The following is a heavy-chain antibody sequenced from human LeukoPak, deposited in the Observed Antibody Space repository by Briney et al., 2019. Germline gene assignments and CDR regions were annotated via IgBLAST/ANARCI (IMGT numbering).Heavy chain of an antibody. CDR3: ARIVRGVISPDDAFDI. Sequence: SETLSLTCTVSGGSISSYYWSWIRQPPGKGLEWIGYIYYSGSTNYNPSLKSRVTISVDTSKNQLSLKLSSVTAADTAVYYCARIVRGVISPDDAFDIWGRGTVVTVSS. CDR1: GGSISSYY. V-gene: IGHV4-59*01. D-gene: IGHD3-10*01. J-gene: IGHJ3*02. CDR2: IYYSGST.